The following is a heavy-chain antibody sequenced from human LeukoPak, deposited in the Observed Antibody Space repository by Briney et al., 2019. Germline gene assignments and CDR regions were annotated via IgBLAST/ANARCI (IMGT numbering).Heavy chain of an antibody. V-gene: IGHV3-74*01. CDR1: GFTFSSYW. CDR2: ISSDGSRT. D-gene: IGHD1-1*01. CDR3: ARDATSGFDP. Sequence: GGSLRLSCAASGFTFSSYWMHWVRRAPGKGLVWVSRISSDGSRTSYVDSVNGRFIISRDNAKNTLYLQMNSLRAEDTAVYYCARDATSGFDPWGQGTLVTVSS. J-gene: IGHJ5*02.